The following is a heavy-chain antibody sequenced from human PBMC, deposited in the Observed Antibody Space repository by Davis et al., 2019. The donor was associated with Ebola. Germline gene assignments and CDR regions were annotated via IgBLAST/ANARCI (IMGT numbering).Heavy chain of an antibody. CDR2: INPHNGNT. CDR1: GYTFTNYG. CDR3: ARASGAPYYFDVSGYPDS. J-gene: IGHJ4*02. D-gene: IGHD3-22*01. Sequence: ASVKVSCKASGYTFTNYGITWVRQAPGQGLEWMGWINPHNGNTNYAQNVQGRVIMTSDTATTTAYMEVGSLRSDDTAIYYCARASGAPYYFDVSGYPDSWGQGTLVTVSS. V-gene: IGHV1-18*04.